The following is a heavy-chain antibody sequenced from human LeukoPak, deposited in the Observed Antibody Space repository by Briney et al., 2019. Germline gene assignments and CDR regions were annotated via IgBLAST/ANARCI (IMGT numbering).Heavy chain of an antibody. CDR3: AKDSVTYYYDSSGYFD. J-gene: IGHJ4*02. Sequence: GGSLRLSCAASGFTFISYAMSWVRQAPGKGLEWVSAISGNGGSTYYADSVKGRFTISRDNSKNTLYLQMNSLRAEDTAVYYCAKDSVTYYYDSSGYFDWGQGTLVTVSS. V-gene: IGHV3-23*01. CDR1: GFTFISYA. CDR2: ISGNGGST. D-gene: IGHD3-22*01.